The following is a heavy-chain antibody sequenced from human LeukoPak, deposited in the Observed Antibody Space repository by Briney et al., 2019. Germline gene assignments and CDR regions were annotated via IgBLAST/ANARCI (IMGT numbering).Heavy chain of an antibody. Sequence: GGSLRLSCAASGFTFSSYSMNWVRQAPGKGLEWVSSISSSSSYIYYADSVKGRFTISRDNAKNSLYLQMNSLRAEDTAVYYCARDADTSSHYSYFDSWGQGTLVTVSS. CDR2: ISSSSSYI. V-gene: IGHV3-21*01. CDR3: ARDADTSSHYSYFDS. CDR1: GFTFSSYS. D-gene: IGHD3-22*01. J-gene: IGHJ4*02.